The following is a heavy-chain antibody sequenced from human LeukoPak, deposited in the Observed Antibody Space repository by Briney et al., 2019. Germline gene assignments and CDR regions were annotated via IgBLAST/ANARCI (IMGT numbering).Heavy chain of an antibody. V-gene: IGHV1-2*02. D-gene: IGHD5-18*01. Sequence: ASVKVSCKASGYTFTGYYMHWVRQAPGQGLEWMGWINPNSGGTNYAQKFQGRVTMTRDTSISTAYMELSRLRSDDTAVYYCARDLDDSYGYGVNWFDPWGQGTLVTVSS. J-gene: IGHJ5*02. CDR2: INPNSGGT. CDR1: GYTFTGYY. CDR3: ARDLDDSYGYGVNWFDP.